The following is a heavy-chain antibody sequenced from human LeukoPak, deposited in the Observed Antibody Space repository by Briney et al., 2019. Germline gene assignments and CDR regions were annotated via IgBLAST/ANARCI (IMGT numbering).Heavy chain of an antibody. CDR3: ARDRHSSPYDY. Sequence: GGSLRLSCAASGFTFSSYGMHWVRQAPGKGLEWVAVIWYDESNKYYADSVKGRFTISRDNSKNTLYLQMNSLRAEDTAVYYCARDRHSSPYDYWGQGTLVTVSS. CDR1: GFTFSSYG. CDR2: IWYDESNK. D-gene: IGHD6-19*01. J-gene: IGHJ4*02. V-gene: IGHV3-33*01.